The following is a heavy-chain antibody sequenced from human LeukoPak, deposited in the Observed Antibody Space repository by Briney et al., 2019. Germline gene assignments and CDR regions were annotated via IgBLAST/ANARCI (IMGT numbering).Heavy chain of an antibody. D-gene: IGHD1-26*01. J-gene: IGHJ4*02. CDR3: ARGFDGGSYGVY. CDR1: GGSFSGYY. V-gene: IGHV4-34*01. CDR2: INHSGST. Sequence: SETLSLTCAVYGGSFSGYYWSWIRQPPGKGLEWIGEINHSGSTNYNPSLKSRVTISVDTSKNQFSLKLSSVTAADTAVYYCARGFDGGSYGVYWGQGTQVTVSS.